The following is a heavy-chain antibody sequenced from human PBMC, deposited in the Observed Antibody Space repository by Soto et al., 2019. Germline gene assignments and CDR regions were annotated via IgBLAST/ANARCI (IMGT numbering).Heavy chain of an antibody. CDR2: IYPDDSDA. J-gene: IGHJ4*02. D-gene: IGHD2-2*01. CDR1: GYSFPYYW. V-gene: IGHV5-51*01. Sequence: PGESLKISCQGPGYSFPYYWVGWVRQVPGKGLEWMGIIYPDDSDAKYSPSFQGQVTMSADKSINTAYLQWSSLKASDTGMYFCARDGLSSSTSFDYWGQGTQVTVSS. CDR3: ARDGLSSSTSFDY.